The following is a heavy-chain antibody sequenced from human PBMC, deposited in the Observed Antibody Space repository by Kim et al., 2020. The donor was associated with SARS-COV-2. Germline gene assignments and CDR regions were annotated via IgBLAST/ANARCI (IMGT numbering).Heavy chain of an antibody. J-gene: IGHJ6*02. D-gene: IGHD3-3*01. CDR1: GYTFTSYA. Sequence: ASVKVSCKASGYTFTSYAMHWVRQAPGQRLEWMGWINAGNGNTKYSQKFQGRVTITRDTSASTAYMELSSLRSEDTAVYYCARDDYDFWSGYLSYYGMDVWGQGTTVTVSS. CDR3: ARDDYDFWSGYLSYYGMDV. V-gene: IGHV1-3*01. CDR2: INAGNGNT.